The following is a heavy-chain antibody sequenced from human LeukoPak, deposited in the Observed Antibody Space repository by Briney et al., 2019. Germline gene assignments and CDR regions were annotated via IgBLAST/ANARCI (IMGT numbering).Heavy chain of an antibody. V-gene: IGHV3-30-3*01. CDR3: ARDFLCSSTSCYTGYVY. J-gene: IGHJ4*02. D-gene: IGHD2-2*02. Sequence: PGGSLRLSCAASGFTFSSYAMHWVRQAPGEGLEWVAVISYDGSNKYYADSVKGRFTISRDNSKNTLYLQMNSLRAEDTAVYYCARDFLCSSTSCYTGYVYWGQGTLVTVSS. CDR2: ISYDGSNK. CDR1: GFTFSSYA.